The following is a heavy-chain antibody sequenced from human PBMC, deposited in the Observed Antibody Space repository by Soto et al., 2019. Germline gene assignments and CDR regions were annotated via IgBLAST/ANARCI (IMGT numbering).Heavy chain of an antibody. CDR2: IWYDGSNK. Sequence: PVGSLRLSCAASGFTFSSYGMHWVRQAPGKGLEWVAVIWYDGSNKYYAVSVKGRFTISRDNSKITLYLQMNSLRAEDTAVYYCAREVWGYSNDDGHDAFEIWGQGTTVTVPS. CDR3: AREVWGYSNDDGHDAFEI. J-gene: IGHJ3*02. D-gene: IGHD3-16*01. V-gene: IGHV3-33*01. CDR1: GFTFSSYG.